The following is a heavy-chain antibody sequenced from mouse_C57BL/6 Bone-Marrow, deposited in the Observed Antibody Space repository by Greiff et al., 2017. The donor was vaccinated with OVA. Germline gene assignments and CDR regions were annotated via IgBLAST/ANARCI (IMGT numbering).Heavy chain of an antibody. D-gene: IGHD3-3*01. J-gene: IGHJ4*01. Sequence: EVKVVESGPGMVKPSQSLSLTCTVTGYSITSGYDWHWIRHFPGNKLEWMGYISYSGSTNYNPSLKSRISITHDTSKNHFFLKLNSVTTEDTATYYCARGRGLLGAMDYWGQGTSVTVSS. CDR3: ARGRGLLGAMDY. V-gene: IGHV3-1*01. CDR2: ISYSGST. CDR1: GYSITSGYD.